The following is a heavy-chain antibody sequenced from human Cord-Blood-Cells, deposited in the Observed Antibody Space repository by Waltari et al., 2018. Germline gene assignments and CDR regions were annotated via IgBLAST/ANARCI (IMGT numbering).Heavy chain of an antibody. CDR3: TTCSSTSCYYYYYMDV. Sequence: EVQLVESGGGLVKPGGSLRLSCAASGFTFSNAWLSWVRHAPGKGLEWVGRIKSKTDGGTTDYAAPVKGRFTISRDDSKNTLYLQMNSLKTEDTAVYYCTTCSSTSCYYYYYMDVWGKGTTVTVSS. CDR1: GFTFSNAW. J-gene: IGHJ6*03. D-gene: IGHD2-2*01. CDR2: IKSKTDGGTT. V-gene: IGHV3-15*01.